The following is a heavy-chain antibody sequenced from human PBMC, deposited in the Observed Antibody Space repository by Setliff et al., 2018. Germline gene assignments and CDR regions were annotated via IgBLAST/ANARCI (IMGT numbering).Heavy chain of an antibody. CDR2: IIPIFGTT. D-gene: IGHD5-18*01. J-gene: IGHJ4*02. V-gene: IGHV1-69*05. CDR1: GGTFKNYG. CDR3: ARAPLESGYNYGQGHYFDL. Sequence: SVKVSCKASGGTFKNYGISWVRQAPGQGLEWMGGIIPIFGTTNYAQKFQGRATIITDESTSTAYMELSSLTSEDTAVYYCARAPLESGYNYGQGHYFDLWGQGTLVTVSS.